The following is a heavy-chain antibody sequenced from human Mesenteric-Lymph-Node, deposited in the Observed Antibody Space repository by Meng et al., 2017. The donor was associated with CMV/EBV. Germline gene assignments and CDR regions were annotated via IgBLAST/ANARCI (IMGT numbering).Heavy chain of an antibody. Sequence: QVQLVQSGAEVKKPGASVKVSCKTSGYPFNTHAIIWVRQAPGQGLEWMGWIRDHNGDISYAQKFQGRFTVSIDTSTNTAYMELRSLRSDDTAVYYCARGEGKEYFDFWGQGTLVTVSS. CDR3: ARGEGKEYFDF. CDR1: GYPFNTHA. CDR2: IRDHNGDI. J-gene: IGHJ4*02. V-gene: IGHV1-18*01.